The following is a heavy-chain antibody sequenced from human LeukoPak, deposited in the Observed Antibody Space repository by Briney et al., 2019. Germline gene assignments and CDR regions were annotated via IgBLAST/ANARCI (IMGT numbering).Heavy chain of an antibody. Sequence: GGSLRLSCAASGFTFSSYWMHWVRQAPGKGLVWVSRINSDGSSTSYADSVKGRFTISRDNAKNTLYLQMNSLRAEDTAVYYCARDMRVVVIPYYYYYGMDVWGQGTTVTVSS. CDR3: ARDMRVVVIPYYYYYGMDV. V-gene: IGHV3-74*01. CDR2: INSDGSST. D-gene: IGHD3-22*01. J-gene: IGHJ6*02. CDR1: GFTFSSYW.